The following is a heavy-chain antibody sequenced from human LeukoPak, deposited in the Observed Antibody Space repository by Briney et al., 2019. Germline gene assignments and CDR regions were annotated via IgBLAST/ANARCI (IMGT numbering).Heavy chain of an antibody. CDR1: GFSFSSFA. CDR2: ISSSSSTI. J-gene: IGHJ4*02. V-gene: IGHV3-48*04. Sequence: GGSLRLSCAASGFSFSSFAMTWVRQAPGKGLEWVSYISSSSSTIYYADSVKGRFTISRDNAKNPLYLKMNSLRAEDKAVYYCSRRRLFDYWGQGTLVTVSS. D-gene: IGHD1-1*01. CDR3: SRRRLFDY.